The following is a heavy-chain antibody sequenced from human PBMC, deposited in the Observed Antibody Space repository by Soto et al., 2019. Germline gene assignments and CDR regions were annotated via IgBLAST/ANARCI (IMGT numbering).Heavy chain of an antibody. CDR1: GFAFSSYG. D-gene: IGHD2-21*02. CDR2: VRFDAINK. Sequence: QVQLVESGGGVVQPGGSLRLSCATSGFAFSSYGMHWVRQAPGKGLEWVAVVRFDAINKYYADSVKGRFTISRDNSKRMVYLQINSLRPDDTAVYYCAKLPNCGGDCYFDYWGQGTLVTVSS. CDR3: AKLPNCGGDCYFDY. V-gene: IGHV3-30*02. J-gene: IGHJ4*02.